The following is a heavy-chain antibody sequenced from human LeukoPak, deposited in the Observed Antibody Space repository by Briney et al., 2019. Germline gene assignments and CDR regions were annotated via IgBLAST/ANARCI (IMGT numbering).Heavy chain of an antibody. J-gene: IGHJ4*02. CDR1: GFTFSSYD. CDR3: AKLGGSWYYFDY. V-gene: IGHV3-23*01. CDR2: ISGSGGIT. D-gene: IGHD2-15*01. Sequence: GGSLRLACAASGFTFSSYDMIWVRQAPGKGLEWVSDISGSGGITNYADSVKGRFIISRDSSKEALDLQMNSLRVEDTAVYYCAKLGGSWYYFDYWGQGTLVTVSS.